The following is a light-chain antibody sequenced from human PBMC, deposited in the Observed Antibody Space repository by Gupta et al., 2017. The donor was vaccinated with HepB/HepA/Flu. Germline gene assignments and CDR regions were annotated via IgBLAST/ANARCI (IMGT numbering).Light chain of an antibody. CDR3: QQYDNLRA. J-gene: IGKJ4*01. V-gene: IGKV1-33*01. Sequence: DIQMTQSPSSLSASVGDRVTITCQASQDISNYLNWYQQKPGKAPKLLIYDASNLETGVPSRFSGSGSGTDFTFTISSLQPEDIAKYYWQQYDNLRAFGGGTKVEIK. CDR1: QDISNY. CDR2: DAS.